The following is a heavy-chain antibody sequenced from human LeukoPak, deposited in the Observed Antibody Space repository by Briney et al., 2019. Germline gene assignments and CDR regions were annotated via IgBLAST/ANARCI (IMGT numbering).Heavy chain of an antibody. CDR1: GFSFSSSG. CDR3: GYGSGWIFDF. V-gene: IGHV3-7*05. J-gene: IGHJ4*02. D-gene: IGHD6-19*01. CDR2: INKDGGNT. Sequence: PGGSLRLSCAASGFSFSSSGMNWVRQAPGRGLEWVANINKDGGNTQYVASVKGRFTISRDNAKKSLYLQMDTLRAEDTAVYYCGYGSGWIFDFRGQGTLVTVSS.